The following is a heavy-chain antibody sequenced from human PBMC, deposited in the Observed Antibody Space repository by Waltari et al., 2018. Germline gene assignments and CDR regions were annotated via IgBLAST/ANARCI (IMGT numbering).Heavy chain of an antibody. D-gene: IGHD2-8*01. CDR2: IYYSGST. J-gene: IGHJ3*02. CDR3: ANEGGCTNGVCYNAFDI. Sequence: QVQLQESGPGLVKPSQTLSLTCTVSGGSISSGGYYWSWIRHHPGKGLEWIGYIYYSGSTYYNPSLKSRVTISVDTSKNQFSLKLSSVTAADTAVYYCANEGGCTNGVCYNAFDIWGQGTMVTVSS. CDR1: GGSISSGGYY. V-gene: IGHV4-31*03.